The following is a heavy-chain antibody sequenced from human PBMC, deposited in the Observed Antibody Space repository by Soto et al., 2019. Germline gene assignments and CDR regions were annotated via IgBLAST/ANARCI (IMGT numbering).Heavy chain of an antibody. CDR2: ISVSGGST. Sequence: PGGSLRLSCAASGFTFSNYAMSWVRQAPGKGLEWVSAISVSGGSTYYADSVKGRFTISRDNSKNTLSLQMSGLRAEDTAVYYCAKEIGSGACYPVDYWGQGTLVTVSS. V-gene: IGHV3-23*01. J-gene: IGHJ4*02. CDR1: GFTFSNYA. D-gene: IGHD2-15*01. CDR3: AKEIGSGACYPVDY.